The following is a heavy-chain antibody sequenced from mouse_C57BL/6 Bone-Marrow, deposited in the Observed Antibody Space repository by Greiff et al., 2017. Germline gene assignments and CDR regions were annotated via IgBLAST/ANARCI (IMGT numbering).Heavy chain of an antibody. Sequence: EVQLVESGGGLVKPGGSLKLSCAASGFTFSSYAMSWVRQTPEKRLEWVATISDGGSYTYYPDNVKGRFTISRDNAKNNLYLQMSHLKSEDTAMYYCAREGYFDVWGTGTPVTVSS. V-gene: IGHV5-4*01. CDR3: AREGYFDV. J-gene: IGHJ1*03. CDR1: GFTFSSYA. CDR2: ISDGGSYT.